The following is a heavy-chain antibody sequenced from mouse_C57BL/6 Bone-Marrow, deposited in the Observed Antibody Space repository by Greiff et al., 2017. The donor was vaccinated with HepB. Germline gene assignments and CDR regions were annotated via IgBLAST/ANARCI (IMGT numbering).Heavy chain of an antibody. CDR2: IHPNSGST. V-gene: IGHV1-64*01. J-gene: IGHJ2*01. D-gene: IGHD2-4*01. CDR3: SRRGIYDYALYY. CDR1: GYTFTSYW. Sequence: QVQLQQSGAELVKPGASVKLSCKASGYTFTSYWMHWVKQRPGQGLEWIGMIHPNSGSTNYNEKFKSKATLTVDKSSSTAYMQLSSLTSEDSAVYYCSRRGIYDYALYYWGQGTTLTFSS.